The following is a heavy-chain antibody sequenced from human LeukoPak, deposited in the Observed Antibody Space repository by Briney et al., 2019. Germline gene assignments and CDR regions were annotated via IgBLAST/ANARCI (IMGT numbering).Heavy chain of an antibody. V-gene: IGHV4-4*07. CDR3: AREGYYDFWSGYYYYYYYMDV. CDR2: IYTSGST. J-gene: IGHJ6*03. CDR1: GGSISSYY. Sequence: SETLSLTCTVPGGSISSYYWSWIRQPAGKGLEWIGRIYTSGSTNYNPSLKSRVTMSVDTSKNQFSLKLSSVTAADTAVYYCAREGYYDFWSGYYYYYYYMDVWGKGTTVTVSS. D-gene: IGHD3-3*01.